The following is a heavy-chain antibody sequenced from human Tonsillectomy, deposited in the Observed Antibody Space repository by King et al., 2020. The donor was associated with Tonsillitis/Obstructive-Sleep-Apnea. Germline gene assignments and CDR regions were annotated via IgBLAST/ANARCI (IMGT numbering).Heavy chain of an antibody. CDR2: ISGSGGST. CDR1: GFTFSSYA. CDR3: AKSGSSSQKNYYYYYTDV. Sequence: VQLVESGGGLVQPGGSLRLSCAVSGFTFSSYAMSWVRQAPGKGLEWVSAISGSGGSTYYADSVKGRFTISRDNSKNTLHLQMNSLRAEDTAVYFCAKSGSSSQKNYYYYYTDVWGKGTTVTVSS. J-gene: IGHJ6*03. D-gene: IGHD6-6*01. V-gene: IGHV3-23*04.